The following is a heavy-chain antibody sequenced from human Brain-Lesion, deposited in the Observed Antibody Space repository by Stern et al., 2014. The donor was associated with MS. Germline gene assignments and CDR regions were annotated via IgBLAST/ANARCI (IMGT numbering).Heavy chain of an antibody. V-gene: IGHV1-2*02. CDR2: INPNTGGT. J-gene: IGHJ6*02. CDR3: ARDQRGITIFGVVTDYYYLGMDV. CDR1: GYIFTGYY. Sequence: QVQLVQSGAEVKKPGASVKVSCKTSGYIFTGYYIHWVRQASGQGLEWLAWINPNTGGTKDAPKFKGKVTMRRAPSISTAYVELSSLTSDDTAVYYCARDQRGITIFGVVTDYYYLGMDVWGQGTTVTVSS. D-gene: IGHD3-3*01.